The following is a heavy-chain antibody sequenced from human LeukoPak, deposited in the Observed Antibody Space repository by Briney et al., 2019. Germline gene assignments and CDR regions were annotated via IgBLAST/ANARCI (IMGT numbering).Heavy chain of an antibody. J-gene: IGHJ3*02. Sequence: ASVKVSCKASGYTFTSYGISWVRQAPGQGSEWMGWINPDNDNTVYAQKFQGRVTFTRNTSINTAYMELSSLTSDDSAVYYCARGPKMGGFTIFGARRAFDIWGQGTTVTVSS. CDR3: ARGPKMGGFTIFGARRAFDI. CDR2: INPDNDNT. CDR1: GYTFTSYG. D-gene: IGHD3-3*01. V-gene: IGHV1-8*03.